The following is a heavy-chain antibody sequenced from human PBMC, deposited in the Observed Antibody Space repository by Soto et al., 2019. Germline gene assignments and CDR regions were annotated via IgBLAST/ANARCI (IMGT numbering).Heavy chain of an antibody. CDR2: IIPIFGTA. Sequence: ASVKVSCKASGGTFSSYAISWVRQAPGQGLEWMGGIIPIFGTANYAQKFQGRVTITADESTSTAYMELSSLRSEDTAVYYCARDTYCSSTSCYWFDPWGQGTLVTVSS. D-gene: IGHD2-2*01. V-gene: IGHV1-69*13. CDR3: ARDTYCSSTSCYWFDP. J-gene: IGHJ5*02. CDR1: GGTFSSYA.